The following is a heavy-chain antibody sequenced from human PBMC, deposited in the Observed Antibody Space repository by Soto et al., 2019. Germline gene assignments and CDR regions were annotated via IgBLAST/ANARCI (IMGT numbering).Heavy chain of an antibody. J-gene: IGHJ4*02. D-gene: IGHD4-17*01. V-gene: IGHV1-8*01. CDR2: MNPNSGNT. Sequence: QVQLVQSGAEVKKPGASVKVSCKASGYTFTSYDINWVRQATGQGLEWMGWMNPNSGNTGYAQKFQGRVTMTRNTSISTAYMVLSTLSSEATAVYYFSSAGIYGDYAVWGQGTLVTVSS. CDR3: SSAGIYGDYAV. CDR1: GYTFTSYD.